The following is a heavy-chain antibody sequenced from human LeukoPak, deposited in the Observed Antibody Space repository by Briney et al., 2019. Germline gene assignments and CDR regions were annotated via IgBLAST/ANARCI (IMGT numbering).Heavy chain of an antibody. CDR2: IYHSGST. D-gene: IGHD4-17*01. Sequence: SETLSLTCTVSGYSISSGYYWGWIRQPPGKGLEWIGEIYHSGSTNYNPSLKSRVTISVDKSKNQFSLKLSSVTAADTAVYYCARDHRASTTVTTQLDYWGQGTLVTVSP. CDR3: ARDHRASTTVTTQLDY. V-gene: IGHV4-38-2*02. J-gene: IGHJ4*02. CDR1: GYSISSGYY.